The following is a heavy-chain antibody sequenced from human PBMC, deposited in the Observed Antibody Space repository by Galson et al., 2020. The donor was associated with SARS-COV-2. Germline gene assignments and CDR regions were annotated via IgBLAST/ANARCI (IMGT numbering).Heavy chain of an antibody. V-gene: IGHV4-59*02. Sequence: SGTLSLTCTVSGGSVSSYYWTWIRQPPGKGLEWIGYVYYSGSTSYNPSLKSRVTISVDTSKNQFSLKLSSVTAADTAVYYCARVDCSGGSCYYYAFDIWGQGTMVIVSS. D-gene: IGHD2-15*01. CDR1: GGSVSSYY. CDR2: VYYSGST. CDR3: ARVDCSGGSCYYYAFDI. J-gene: IGHJ3*02.